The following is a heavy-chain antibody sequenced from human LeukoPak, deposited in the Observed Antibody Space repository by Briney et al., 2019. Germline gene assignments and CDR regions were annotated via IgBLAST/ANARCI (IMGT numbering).Heavy chain of an antibody. J-gene: IGHJ5*02. CDR2: ISSSSSYI. V-gene: IGHV3-21*01. CDR3: ARSNFARTLFGELLGWFDP. CDR1: GFTFSSYS. Sequence: PGGSLRLSCAASGFTFSSYSMNWVRQAPGKGLEWVSSISSSSSYIYYADSVKGRFTISRDNAKNSLYLQMNSLRAEDTAVYYCARSNFARTLFGELLGWFDPWGQGTLVTVSS. D-gene: IGHD3-10*02.